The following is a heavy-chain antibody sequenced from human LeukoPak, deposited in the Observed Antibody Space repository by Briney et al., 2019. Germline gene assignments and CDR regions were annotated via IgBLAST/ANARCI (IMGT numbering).Heavy chain of an antibody. J-gene: IGHJ4*02. CDR2: IYSGGAT. Sequence: GGSLRLSCAASGFTVSSNNMNWVRQAPGKGLEWVSVIYSGGATYYTDSVKGRFTLSRGNSKNTLYLQMNSLRAEDTAVYYCARDGGLDYWGQGTLVSVSS. V-gene: IGHV3-53*01. CDR3: ARDGGLDY. CDR1: GFTVSSNN.